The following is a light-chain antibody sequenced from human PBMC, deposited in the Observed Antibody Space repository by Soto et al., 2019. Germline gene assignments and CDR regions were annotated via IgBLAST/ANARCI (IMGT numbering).Light chain of an antibody. J-gene: IGLJ1*01. Sequence: QFVLTQPPSASGSPGQSVTISCTGTSSDVGGYNYVSWFQQHPGKAPKLIIHEANQRPSGVPDRFSGSKSGNTASLTVSGLQAEDEGTYYCSSYGGSYVFGTGTKVTVL. CDR1: SSDVGGYNY. CDR3: SSYGGSYV. V-gene: IGLV2-8*01. CDR2: EAN.